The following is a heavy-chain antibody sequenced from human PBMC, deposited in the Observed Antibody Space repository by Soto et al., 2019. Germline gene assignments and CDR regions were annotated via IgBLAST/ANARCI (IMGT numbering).Heavy chain of an antibody. D-gene: IGHD3-3*01. J-gene: IGHJ6*02. CDR2: IYPGDSDT. CDR1: GYSFTSYW. V-gene: IGHV5-51*01. Sequence: PGESLKISCQGSGYSFTSYWIGWVRQMPGKGLEWRGIIYPGDSDTRYSPSFQGQVTISADKSISTAYLQWSSLKASDTAMYYCARHFPSTLRFLEWLNQEDYYGMDVWGQGTTVTVSS. CDR3: ARHFPSTLRFLEWLNQEDYYGMDV.